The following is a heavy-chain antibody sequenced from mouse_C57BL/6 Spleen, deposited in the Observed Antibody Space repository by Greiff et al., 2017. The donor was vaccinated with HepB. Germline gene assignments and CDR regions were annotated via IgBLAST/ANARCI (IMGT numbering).Heavy chain of an antibody. V-gene: IGHV1-64*01. CDR1: GYTFTSYW. CDR3: AGRRGNGYLYYFDY. D-gene: IGHD2-2*01. Sequence: VQLQQPGAELVKPGASVKLSCKASGYTFTSYWMHWVKQRPGQGLEWIGMIHPNSGSTNYNEKFKSKATLTVDKSSSTAYMQLSSLTSEDSAVYYCAGRRGNGYLYYFDYWGQGTTLTVSS. CDR2: IHPNSGST. J-gene: IGHJ2*01.